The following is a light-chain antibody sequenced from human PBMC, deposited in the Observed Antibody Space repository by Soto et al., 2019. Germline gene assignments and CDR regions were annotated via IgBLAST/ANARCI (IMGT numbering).Light chain of an antibody. J-gene: IGLJ3*02. CDR1: SSDVGGYNY. Sequence: QSALTQPASVSGSPGQSITISCTGTSSDVGGYNYVSWYQQHPGKAPKLMIYEVSNRPSGVSNRFSGSKSGNTASLTISGLQAEDEAEYYCSSYTSSRTRVFGGGTKLTVL. V-gene: IGLV2-14*01. CDR2: EVS. CDR3: SSYTSSRTRV.